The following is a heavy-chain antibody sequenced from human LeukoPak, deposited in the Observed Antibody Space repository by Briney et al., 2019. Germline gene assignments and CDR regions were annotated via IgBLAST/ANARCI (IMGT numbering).Heavy chain of an antibody. J-gene: IGHJ3*02. CDR2: MSYDGTNK. CDR1: GFTFSDYG. V-gene: IGHV3-30*18. CDR3: AKDQGLRWPNDALDI. D-gene: IGHD4-23*01. Sequence: PGGSLRLSCAISGFTFSDYGVHWVRQVPGKGLEWMAVMSYDGTNKYYGSSVKGRFTISSDSFRNTLYLQMNGLRAEDTAVYYCAKDQGLRWPNDALDIWGQGTMVTVSS.